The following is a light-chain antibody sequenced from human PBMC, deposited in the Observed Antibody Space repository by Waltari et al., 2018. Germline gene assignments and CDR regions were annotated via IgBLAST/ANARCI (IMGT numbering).Light chain of an antibody. Sequence: QAVVTQEPSLTVSPGETVTLTCGPSPGALTSGHYPYWFQQKPDQAPRTLVFDPNIKPSWTPARFSGSLLGGKAALTLSGAQPDDEAEYYCLLFYSGPRVFGGGTKLTVL. CDR3: LLFYSGPRV. CDR2: DPN. J-gene: IGLJ2*01. V-gene: IGLV7-46*01. CDR1: PGALTSGHY.